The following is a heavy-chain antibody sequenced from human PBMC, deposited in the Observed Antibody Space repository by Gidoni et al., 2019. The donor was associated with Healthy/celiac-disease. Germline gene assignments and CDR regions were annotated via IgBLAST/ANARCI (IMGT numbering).Heavy chain of an antibody. D-gene: IGHD2-21*02. CDR2: INSDGSST. CDR3: ARDRGDAYGMDV. Sequence: SRINSDGSSTSYADSVKGRFTISRDNAKNTLYLQMNSLRAEDTAVYYCARDRGDAYGMDVWGQGTTVTVSS. V-gene: IGHV3-74*01. J-gene: IGHJ6*02.